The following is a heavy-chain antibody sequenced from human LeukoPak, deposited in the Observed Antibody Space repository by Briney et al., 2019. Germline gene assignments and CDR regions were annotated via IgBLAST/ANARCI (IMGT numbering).Heavy chain of an antibody. D-gene: IGHD4-17*01. V-gene: IGHV3-7*01. J-gene: IGHJ5*02. CDR3: ARAPGEGWFDP. CDR2: IKQDGSEK. Sequence: PGGSLRLSCAASGFTFSSYWMSWVRQAPGKGLEWVASIKQDGSEKYYVDSVKGRFTISRDNAKNSLYLQMNSLRAEDTALYYCARAPGEGWFDPCGQGTLVTVSS. CDR1: GFTFSSYW.